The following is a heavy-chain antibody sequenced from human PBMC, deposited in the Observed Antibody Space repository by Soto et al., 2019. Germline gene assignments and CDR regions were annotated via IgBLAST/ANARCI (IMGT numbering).Heavy chain of an antibody. D-gene: IGHD5-18*01. CDR1: GFTFRSYA. CDR2: ISGSGGST. Sequence: PGGSLRLSCAASGFTFRSYAMSWVRQAPGKGLEWVSAISGSGGSTYYADSVKGRFTISRDNSKNTLYLQMNSLRAEDTAVYYCASQPLWIGGGAWGQGTTVTVSS. CDR3: ASQPLWIGGGA. V-gene: IGHV3-23*01. J-gene: IGHJ6*02.